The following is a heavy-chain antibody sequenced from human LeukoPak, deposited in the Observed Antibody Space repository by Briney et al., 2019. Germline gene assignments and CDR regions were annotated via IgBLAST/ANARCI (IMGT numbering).Heavy chain of an antibody. D-gene: IGHD1-26*01. CDR2: IKQDGSEK. V-gene: IGHV3-7*01. CDR3: ARDPEEWELLFDY. Sequence: GGSLRLSCAASGFTFSSYWMSWVRQAPGKGLEWVANIKQDGSEKYYVDFVKGRFTISRDNAKNSLYLQMNSLRAEDTAVYYCARDPEEWELLFDYWGQGTLVTVSS. CDR1: GFTFSSYW. J-gene: IGHJ4*02.